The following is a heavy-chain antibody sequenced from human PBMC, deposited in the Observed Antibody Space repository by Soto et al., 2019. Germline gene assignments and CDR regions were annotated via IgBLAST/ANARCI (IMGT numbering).Heavy chain of an antibody. CDR1: GGSFSGYY. Sequence: SETLSLTCAVYGGSFSGYYWSWIRQPPGKGLEWIGEINHSGSTNYNPSLKSRVTISVDTSKNQFSLKLSSVPAADTAVYYCARGMSIAARPYYFDYWGQGTLVTVSS. CDR3: ARGMSIAARPYYFDY. CDR2: INHSGST. J-gene: IGHJ4*02. V-gene: IGHV4-34*01. D-gene: IGHD6-6*01.